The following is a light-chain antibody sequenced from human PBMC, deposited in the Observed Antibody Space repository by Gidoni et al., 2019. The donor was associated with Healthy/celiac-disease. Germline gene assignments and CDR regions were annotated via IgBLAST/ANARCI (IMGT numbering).Light chain of an antibody. CDR1: QGISNY. J-gene: IGKJ5*01. CDR2: AAS. Sequence: DIQMTQSPSSLSASVGDRVTITCRASQGISNYLAWYQQKPGKVPKLLIYAASTLQSGVPSRFSGSGSGTDFTLTISSLQPEDVATYYCQKYNSAPSTFXQXTRLEIK. CDR3: QKYNSAPST. V-gene: IGKV1-27*01.